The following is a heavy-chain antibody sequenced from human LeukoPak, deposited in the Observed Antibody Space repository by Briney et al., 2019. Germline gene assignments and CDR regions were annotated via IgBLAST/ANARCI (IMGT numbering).Heavy chain of an antibody. J-gene: IGHJ4*02. CDR1: GYTFTGYY. CDR3: ARDQDIVVVPSNLKLTPTVDY. Sequence: ASVKVSCKASGYTFTGYYMHWVRQAPGQGLEWMGRINPNSGGTNYAQKFQGRVTMTRATSISTAYMELSRLRSDDTAVYYCARDQDIVVVPSNLKLTPTVDYWGQGTLVTVSS. D-gene: IGHD2-15*01. V-gene: IGHV1-2*06. CDR2: INPNSGGT.